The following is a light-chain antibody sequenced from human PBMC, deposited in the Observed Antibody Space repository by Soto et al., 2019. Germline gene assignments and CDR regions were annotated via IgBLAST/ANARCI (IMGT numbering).Light chain of an antibody. CDR3: QQYGISVT. V-gene: IGKV3-20*01. Sequence: ENVLKQSPATVSLSPEERATLSCRASESVGRNLAWYQQKPGQAPRLLIYGASNRATGIPERFSGSGSGTDFTLTIGRLEPQDSAMYYCQQYGISVTFGQGTRLEIK. CDR2: GAS. CDR1: ESVGRN. J-gene: IGKJ5*01.